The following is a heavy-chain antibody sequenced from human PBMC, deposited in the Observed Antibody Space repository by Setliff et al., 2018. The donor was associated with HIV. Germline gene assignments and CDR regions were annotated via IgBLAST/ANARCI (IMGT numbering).Heavy chain of an antibody. CDR1: GYSFINYG. J-gene: IGHJ3*02. V-gene: IGHV1-18*01. CDR3: ARVRERIGVTGTDDAFDI. D-gene: IGHD3-3*01. Sequence: ASVKVSCKASGYSFINYGISWVRQAPGQGLEWMGWISAYNGNTNYAPRLLGRVTMTTDTSTSTAYMELRSLSSDDTAVYYCARVRERIGVTGTDDAFDIWGQGTAVTV. CDR2: ISAYNGNT.